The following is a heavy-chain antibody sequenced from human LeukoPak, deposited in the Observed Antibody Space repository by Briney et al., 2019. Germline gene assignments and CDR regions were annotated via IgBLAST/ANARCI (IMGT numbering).Heavy chain of an antibody. CDR1: GYTLTELS. Sequence: ASVKVSCKVSGYTLTELSMHWVRQAPGKGLEWMGGFDPEDGETIYAQKFQGRVTITADESTSTAYMELSSLRSEDTAVYYCARVVVVPAARPYYYYGTDVWGQGTTVTVPS. CDR3: ARVVVVPAARPYYYYGTDV. D-gene: IGHD2-2*01. J-gene: IGHJ6*02. CDR2: FDPEDGET. V-gene: IGHV1-24*01.